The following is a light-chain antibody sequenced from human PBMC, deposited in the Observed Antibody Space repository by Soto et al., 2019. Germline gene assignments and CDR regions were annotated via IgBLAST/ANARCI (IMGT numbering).Light chain of an antibody. Sequence: QSVLTQPPSVSAAPGQRVTISCTGSSSNIVAGYDVHWYQQLPGTAPKLLIYGSTKRPSGFPDRFSGSKSATSASLAITGLQAADEADYYCKSYDSSLSGSYVFVDGTKLTVL. V-gene: IGLV1-40*01. CDR1: SSNIVAGYD. J-gene: IGLJ1*01. CDR2: GST. CDR3: KSYDSSLSGSYV.